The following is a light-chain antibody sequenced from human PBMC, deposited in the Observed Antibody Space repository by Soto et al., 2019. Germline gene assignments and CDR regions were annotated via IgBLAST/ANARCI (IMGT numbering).Light chain of an antibody. J-gene: IGLJ1*01. CDR2: EVR. CDR3: SSYTSSSTL. CDR1: SSDVGSYNY. V-gene: IGLV2-14*01. Sequence: QSALTQPASVSGSPGQSITISCTGTSSDVGSYNYVSWYQQHPGKAPKRMIYEVRDRPSGISSRFSGSKSGNTASLTISGLQTEDEADYYCSSYTSSSTLFGTGTKLTVL.